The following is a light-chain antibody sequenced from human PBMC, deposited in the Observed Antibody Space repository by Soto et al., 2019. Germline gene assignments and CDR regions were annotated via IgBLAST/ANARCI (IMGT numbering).Light chain of an antibody. CDR3: QQCNSYPFT. V-gene: IGKV1-5*01. CDR1: QSISTW. J-gene: IGKJ3*01. CDR2: DAS. Sequence: DIQMTQSPSTLSASVGDRVTITCRASQSISTWLAWYQQKPGKAPKLLIYDASSLETGVPSRFSGSGSGTEFSLTITSLQPDDFATYYCQQCNSYPFTFGPGTKVDIK.